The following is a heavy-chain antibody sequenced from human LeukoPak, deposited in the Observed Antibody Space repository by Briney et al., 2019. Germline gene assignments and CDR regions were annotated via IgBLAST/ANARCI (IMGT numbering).Heavy chain of an antibody. J-gene: IGHJ3*02. CDR3: ARFTRDYDFWTTLSDAFDI. D-gene: IGHD3-3*01. V-gene: IGHV5-51*01. Sequence: GESLKISCKGSGYSFATNWIGWVRQMPGKGLEWMGIIYPGDSDTRYSPSFQGQVTISADKSISTAYLQSSSVKASDTAMYYCARFTRDYDFWTTLSDAFDIWGQGTMVTASS. CDR2: IYPGDSDT. CDR1: GYSFATNW.